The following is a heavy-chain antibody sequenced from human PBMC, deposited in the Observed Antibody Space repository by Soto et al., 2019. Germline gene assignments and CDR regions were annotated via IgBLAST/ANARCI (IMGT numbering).Heavy chain of an antibody. CDR2: IYYSGST. D-gene: IGHD6-13*01. J-gene: IGHJ6*02. Sequence: QLQLQESGPGLVKPSETLSLTCTVSGGSISSSSYYWGWIRQPPGKGLEWIGSIYYSGSTYYNPSLKSRVTISVDTSKNQFSLKLSSVTAADTAVYYCATSSLGDEGIAAAGYYYYGMDVWGQGTTVTVSS. CDR3: ATSSLGDEGIAAAGYYYYGMDV. V-gene: IGHV4-39*01. CDR1: GGSISSSSYY.